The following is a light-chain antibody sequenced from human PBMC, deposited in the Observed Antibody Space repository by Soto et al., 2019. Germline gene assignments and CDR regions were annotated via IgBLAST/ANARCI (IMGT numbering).Light chain of an antibody. J-gene: IGLJ2*01. CDR2: AVT. CDR1: SSDVGGYNY. V-gene: IGLV2-14*01. Sequence: QSALTEPASVSGSPGQSSTISCTGTSSDVGGYNYVSWYQQHPGKAPKLIISAVTYRPSGVSDRFSGSKSGNTASLTISGLQAEDEADYYCSSYTSSSTLVIFGRGTKLTVL. CDR3: SSYTSSSTLVI.